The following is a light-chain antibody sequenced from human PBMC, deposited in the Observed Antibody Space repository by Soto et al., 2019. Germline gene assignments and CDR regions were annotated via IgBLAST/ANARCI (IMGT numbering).Light chain of an antibody. CDR3: QKYNSAPSLT. CDR1: QGISNF. J-gene: IGKJ4*01. V-gene: IGKV1-27*01. CDR2: AAS. Sequence: DIQMTQSPSSLSASVGDRVTITCRASQGISNFLAWYQQRPGKVPKVLIYAASTLQSGVPSRFSGSGSGTDFTLTISSLQPEDVATYYCQKYNSAPSLTFGGETKVEIK.